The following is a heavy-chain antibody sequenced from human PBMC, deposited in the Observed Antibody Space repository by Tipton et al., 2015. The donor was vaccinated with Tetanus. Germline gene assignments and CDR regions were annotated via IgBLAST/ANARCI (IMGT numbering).Heavy chain of an antibody. Sequence: LRLSCAVSGGSLSDYYWSWIRKPPGKDLEWIGYIYQTGTTYYNPSLKGRVTISMDRSNTQFSLRLDSLTAADTAVYYCARAAGFLGLTHDFWGRGTLVSVSS. CDR3: ARAAGFLGLTHDF. CDR1: GGSLSDYY. D-gene: IGHD2/OR15-2a*01. V-gene: IGHV4-30-4*01. J-gene: IGHJ4*02. CDR2: IYQTGTT.